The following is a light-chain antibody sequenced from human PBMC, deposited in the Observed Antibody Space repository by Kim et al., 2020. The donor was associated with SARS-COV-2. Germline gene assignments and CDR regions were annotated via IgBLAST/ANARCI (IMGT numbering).Light chain of an antibody. CDR2: KAS. V-gene: IGKV1-5*03. Sequence: DIQMTQFPSTLSASVGDTVTITCRASQSIGGWLAWYQQKSGKAPKLLISKASNLEGGVPSRFSGSGSGTEFTLTISSLQPDDFATYYCQQYNSYSKMFGQGTKVDIK. J-gene: IGKJ1*01. CDR1: QSIGGW. CDR3: QQYNSYSKM.